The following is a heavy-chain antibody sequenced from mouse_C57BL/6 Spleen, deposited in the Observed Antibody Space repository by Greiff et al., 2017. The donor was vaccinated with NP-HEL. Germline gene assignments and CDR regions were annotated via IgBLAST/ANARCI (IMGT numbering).Heavy chain of an antibody. D-gene: IGHD1-1*01. J-gene: IGHJ2*01. CDR3: ARWDTTVVATNYFDY. CDR1: GYTFTDYY. V-gene: IGHV1-19*01. CDR2: INPYNGGT. Sequence: EVQLQQSGPVLVKPGASVKMSCKASGYTFTDYYMNWVKQSHGKSLEWIGVINPYNGGTSYNQKFKGKATLTVDKSSSTAYMELNSLTSEDSAVYYCARWDTTVVATNYFDYWGQGTTLTVSS.